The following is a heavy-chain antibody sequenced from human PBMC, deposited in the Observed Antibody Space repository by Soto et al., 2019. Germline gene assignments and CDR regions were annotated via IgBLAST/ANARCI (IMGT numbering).Heavy chain of an antibody. J-gene: IGHJ4*02. D-gene: IGHD3-10*01. Sequence: QITLKESGPTLVKPTQTLTLTCTFSGFSLSTSGVGVGWIRQPPGEALEWLALIYWDDDKRYSPSLKSRLTITKDTSKHQVVLTMTNMDPVDTATYYCALRIIRGAGFDYWGQGTLVTVSS. CDR2: IYWDDDK. CDR1: GFSLSTSGVG. CDR3: ALRIIRGAGFDY. V-gene: IGHV2-5*02.